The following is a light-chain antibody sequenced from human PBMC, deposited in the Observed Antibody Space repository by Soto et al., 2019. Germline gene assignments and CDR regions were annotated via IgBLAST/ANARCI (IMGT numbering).Light chain of an antibody. J-gene: IGKJ1*01. Sequence: DIPMTQSPSTLSASVGDRVTITCRANQSISSWLAWYQQKPGKAPKLLIYDASCFESGVPSRFSGRGSGTESTPTISTLQPADFATYYSQQYNSYPWTFGKGTKVAIK. CDR1: QSISSW. CDR2: DAS. V-gene: IGKV1-5*01. CDR3: QQYNSYPWT.